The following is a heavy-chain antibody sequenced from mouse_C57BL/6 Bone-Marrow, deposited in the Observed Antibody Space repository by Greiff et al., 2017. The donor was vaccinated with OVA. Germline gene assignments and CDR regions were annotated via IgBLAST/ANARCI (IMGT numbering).Heavy chain of an antibody. V-gene: IGHV1-59*01. CDR3: ARDDYEAWFAY. CDR2: IDPSDSYT. D-gene: IGHD2-4*01. J-gene: IGHJ3*01. Sequence: QVQLQQPGAELVRPGTSVKLSCKASGYTFTSYWMHWVKQRPGQGLEWIGVIDPSDSYTNYNQKFKGKATLTVDTSSSTAYMQLSSLTSEDSAVYYCARDDYEAWFAYWGQGTLVTVSA. CDR1: GYTFTSYW.